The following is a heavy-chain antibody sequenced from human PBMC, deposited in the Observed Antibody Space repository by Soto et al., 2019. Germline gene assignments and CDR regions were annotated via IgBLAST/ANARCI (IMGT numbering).Heavy chain of an antibody. CDR2: ISDSGANR. J-gene: IGHJ4*02. D-gene: IGHD6-13*01. Sequence: PGGSLRLSCAASGFSFSTSYAMTWVRQAPGKGLEWVSIISDSGANRYYADSVKGRFTISRDNSKNTLYVQMDSLRVEDTAVYYCAKAGRAAAGTEYWGQGTLVTVSS. CDR1: GFSFSTSYA. CDR3: AKAGRAAAGTEY. V-gene: IGHV3-23*01.